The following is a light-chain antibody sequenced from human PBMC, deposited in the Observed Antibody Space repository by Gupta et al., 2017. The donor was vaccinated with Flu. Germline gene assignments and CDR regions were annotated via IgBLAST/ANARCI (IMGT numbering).Light chain of an antibody. CDR3: KQCVQTPRT. V-gene: IGKV2-28*01. Sequence: DIVMTQSPLSLPVTPGEPASISCRSSQSLLHNNGYNYLDWYLQKPGQSPQLLIYLGSNRASGVPDRFSGSGSGTVFTLKISRVEAEDVGVYYCKQCVQTPRTFGQGTKVEFK. CDR1: QSLLHNNGYNY. CDR2: LGS. J-gene: IGKJ1*01.